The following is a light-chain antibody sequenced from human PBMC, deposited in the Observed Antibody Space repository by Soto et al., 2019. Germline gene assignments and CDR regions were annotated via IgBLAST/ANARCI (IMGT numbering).Light chain of an antibody. CDR3: QSYDSSLSAWV. V-gene: IGLV1-40*01. CDR1: RSNIGAGYD. CDR2: GNS. J-gene: IGLJ3*02. Sequence: QSVLTQPPSVSGAPGQRVTISCTGSRSNIGAGYDVHWYQQLPGTAPKLLIYGNSNRPSGVPDRFSGSKSGTSASLAITGLQAEDEADYYCQSYDSSLSAWVFGVGTKVTVL.